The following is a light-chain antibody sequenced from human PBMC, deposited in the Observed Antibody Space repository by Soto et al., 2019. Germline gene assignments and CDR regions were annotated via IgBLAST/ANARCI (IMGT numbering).Light chain of an antibody. J-gene: IGLJ1*01. V-gene: IGLV2-14*01. Sequence: QSVLTQPASVSGSPGQSITISCSGTNSDVGDYNLVSWYQQRPGEAPKLVIFDVSNRPSGVSNRFSGSKSGNTASLTISGLQAEDEADYYCSSFTTSRAYVFGLGTKVTVL. CDR1: NSDVGDYNL. CDR2: DVS. CDR3: SSFTTSRAYV.